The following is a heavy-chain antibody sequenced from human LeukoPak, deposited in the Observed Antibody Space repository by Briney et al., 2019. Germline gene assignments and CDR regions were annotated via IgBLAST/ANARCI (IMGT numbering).Heavy chain of an antibody. CDR1: GGSFSGYY. CDR2: INHSGST. Sequence: PSETLSLTCAVYGGSFSGYYWSWIRQPPGKGLEWIGEINHSGSTNYNPSLKSRVTISVDTSKNQFSLKLSSVTAADTAVYYCARAVDYWGQGTLVTVSS. J-gene: IGHJ4*02. CDR3: ARAVDY. V-gene: IGHV4-34*01.